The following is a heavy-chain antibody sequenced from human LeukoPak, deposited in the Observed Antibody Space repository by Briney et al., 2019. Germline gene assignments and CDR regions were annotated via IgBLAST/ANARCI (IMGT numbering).Heavy chain of an antibody. CDR3: ARVTAVAAPWVY. Sequence: GGSLRLSCAASGFTFSSYGFNWARHAPGKGLEWVSYISSGGTTIQYADSVEGRFTISRDNAKNSLYLQMNSLRAEDTAVYYCARVTAVAAPWVYWGQGTQVTVS. J-gene: IGHJ4*02. CDR1: GFTFSSYG. V-gene: IGHV3-48*04. CDR2: ISSGGTTI. D-gene: IGHD6-19*01.